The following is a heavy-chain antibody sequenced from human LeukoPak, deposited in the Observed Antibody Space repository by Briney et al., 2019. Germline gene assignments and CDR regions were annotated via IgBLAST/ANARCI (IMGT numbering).Heavy chain of an antibody. CDR1: GGTFSSYA. J-gene: IGHJ5*02. CDR3: ASCVWFGELISNWFDP. Sequence: GASVKVSCKASGGTFSSYAISWVRQAPGQGLEWMGRIIPILGIANYAQKFQGRVTITADKSTSTAYMELSSLRSEDTAVYYCASCVWFGELISNWFDPWGQGTLVTVSS. CDR2: IIPILGIA. D-gene: IGHD3-10*01. V-gene: IGHV1-69*04.